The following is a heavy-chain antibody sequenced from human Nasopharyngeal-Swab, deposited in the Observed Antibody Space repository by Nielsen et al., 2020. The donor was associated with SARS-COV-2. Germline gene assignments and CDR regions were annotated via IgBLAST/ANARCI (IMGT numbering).Heavy chain of an antibody. J-gene: IGHJ6*02. V-gene: IGHV3-73*01. CDR3: ARDAEQPGDYYYGMDV. CDR2: IRSKANSYAT. Sequence: VRQMPGKGLEWVGRIRSKANSYATAYAASVKGRFTISRDDSKNTAYLQMNSLKTEDTALYHCARDAEQPGDYYYGMDVWGQGTTVTVSS. D-gene: IGHD6-13*01.